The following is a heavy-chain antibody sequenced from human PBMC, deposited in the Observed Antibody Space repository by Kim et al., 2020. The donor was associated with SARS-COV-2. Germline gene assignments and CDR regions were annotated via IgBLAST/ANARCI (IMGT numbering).Heavy chain of an antibody. CDR3: ARGKSSSSSVGYYYYYMDV. V-gene: IGHV4-34*01. CDR2: INHSGST. D-gene: IGHD6-6*01. CDR1: GGSFSGYY. Sequence: SETLSLTCAVYGGSFSGYYWSWIRQPPGKGLEWIGEINHSGSTNYNPSLKSRVTISVDASKNQFSLKLSSVTAADTAVYYCARGKSSSSSVGYYYYYMDV. J-gene: IGHJ6*03.